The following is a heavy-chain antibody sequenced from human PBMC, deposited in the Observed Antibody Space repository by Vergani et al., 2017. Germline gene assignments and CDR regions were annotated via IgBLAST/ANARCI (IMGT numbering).Heavy chain of an antibody. D-gene: IGHD3-10*01. Sequence: QVQLQQWGAGLLKPSETLSLTCAVYGGSFSGYYWSWIRQPPGQGLEWIGEINHSGSTNYNPSLKSRVTISVDTSKNQFSLKLSSVTAADTAVYYCARVIEKYYASGSYYNRYYYGMDVWGQGTTVTVSS. V-gene: IGHV4-34*01. CDR3: ARVIEKYYASGSYYNRYYYGMDV. CDR1: GGSFSGYY. J-gene: IGHJ6*02. CDR2: INHSGST.